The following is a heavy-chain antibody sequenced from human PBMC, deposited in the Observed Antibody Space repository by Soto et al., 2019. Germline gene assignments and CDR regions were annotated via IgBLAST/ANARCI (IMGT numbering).Heavy chain of an antibody. V-gene: IGHV4-31*03. D-gene: IGHD3-10*01. J-gene: IGHJ3*02. CDR3: ARGHFITMVRADAFDI. CDR1: GGSISIGGYY. CDR2: IYYSGST. Sequence: PSETLSLTCTVSGGSISIGGYYWSCMRQHPGKGLEWIGYIYYSGSTYYNPSLKSRVTISVDTSKNQFSLKLSSVTAADTAVYYCARGHFITMVRADAFDIWGQGTMVTVSS.